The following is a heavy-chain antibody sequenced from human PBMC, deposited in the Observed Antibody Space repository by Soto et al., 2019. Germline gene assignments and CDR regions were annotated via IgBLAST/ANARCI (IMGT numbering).Heavy chain of an antibody. CDR3: ARLIGEGYSGTYALDY. Sequence: QVQLVQSGAEVKKPGSSVKVSCNASGGTFNNYAISWVRQAPGQGLEWMGGIIPLFGTANYAQKFVGRVTITADKSTDTAYMELSSLKSEDTAVYYCARLIGEGYSGTYALDYWGQGTLVTVSS. J-gene: IGHJ4*02. V-gene: IGHV1-69*06. D-gene: IGHD1-26*01. CDR1: GGTFNNYA. CDR2: IIPLFGTA.